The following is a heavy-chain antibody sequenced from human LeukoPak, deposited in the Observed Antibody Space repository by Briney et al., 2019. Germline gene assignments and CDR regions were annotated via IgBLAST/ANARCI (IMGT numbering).Heavy chain of an antibody. CDR3: AREQPAAGFISPYYYYYGMDV. Sequence: SETLSLTCTVSGGSISSYYWSWIRQPTGKGLEWIGRIYTSGSTNYNPSLKSRVTMSVDTSKNQFSLKLSSVTAADTAVYYCAREQPAAGFISPYYYYYGMDVWGQGTTVTVSS. CDR2: IYTSGST. J-gene: IGHJ6*02. CDR1: GGSISSYY. D-gene: IGHD6-13*01. V-gene: IGHV4-4*07.